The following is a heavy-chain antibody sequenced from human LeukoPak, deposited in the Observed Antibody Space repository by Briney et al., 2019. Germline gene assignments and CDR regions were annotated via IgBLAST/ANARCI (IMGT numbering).Heavy chain of an antibody. CDR2: IYTNVIT. Sequence: SETLSLTCIVSGGSISGYYWNWIRQPAGKGLEWIGRIYTNVITNYNPSLKSRVTMSVDTSKNQFSLMLSSVTAADTAVYYCARGRSLYFDYWGQGALVTVSS. CDR3: ARGRSLYFDY. V-gene: IGHV4-4*07. CDR1: GGSISGYY. J-gene: IGHJ4*02.